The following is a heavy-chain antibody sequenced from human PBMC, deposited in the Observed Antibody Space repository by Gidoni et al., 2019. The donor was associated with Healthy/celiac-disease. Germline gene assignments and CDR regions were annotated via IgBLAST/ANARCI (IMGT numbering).Heavy chain of an antibody. D-gene: IGHD6-19*01. V-gene: IGHV3-23*01. CDR1: GVTCSSYA. J-gene: IGHJ6*02. Sequence: EVQLLESGGGLVQPGGSLRLSCAASGVTCSSYARSWVRQAPGKGLEWVSSISGSGGSTYYADSVKCLFTISRDNSKNTLYLQMNSLRAEDTAVYYCAKVASSGWYVENYYYYSGMDVWGQGTTVTVSS. CDR2: ISGSGGST. CDR3: AKVASSGWYVENYYYYSGMDV.